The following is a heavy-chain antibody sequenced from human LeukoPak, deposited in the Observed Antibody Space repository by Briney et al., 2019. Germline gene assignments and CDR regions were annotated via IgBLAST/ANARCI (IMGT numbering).Heavy chain of an antibody. CDR1: GYSISSGYY. J-gene: IGHJ4*02. D-gene: IGHD3-22*01. CDR3: ARVEVVVITTWFDY. Sequence: SETLSLTCTVSGYSISSGYYWGWIRQPPGKGLEWIGSTYHSGSTYYNPSLKSRVTISVDTSKNQFSLKLSSVTAADTAVYYCARVEVVVITTWFDYWGQGTLVTVSS. CDR2: TYHSGST. V-gene: IGHV4-38-2*02.